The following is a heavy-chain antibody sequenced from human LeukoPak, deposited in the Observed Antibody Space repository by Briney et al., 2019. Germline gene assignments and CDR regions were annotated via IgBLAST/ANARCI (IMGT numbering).Heavy chain of an antibody. CDR2: IYYSGST. D-gene: IGHD1-26*01. V-gene: IGHV4-59*01. CDR1: GGSISGYY. J-gene: IGHJ3*02. Sequence: PETLSLTCTDSGGSISGYYWSWIRQPPGKGLEWIGYIYYSGSTNYNPSLKSRVTISVDTSKNQFSLKLSSVTAADTAVYYCARDRWGGSYFSHDAFDIWGQGTMVTVSS. CDR3: ARDRWGGSYFSHDAFDI.